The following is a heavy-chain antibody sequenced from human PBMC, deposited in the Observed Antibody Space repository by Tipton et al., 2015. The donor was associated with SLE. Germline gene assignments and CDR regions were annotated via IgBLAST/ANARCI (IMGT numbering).Heavy chain of an antibody. Sequence: GSLRLSCEASGFTFSDYWMHWVRQAPGKGLVWVSRIYSDGSSANYADSVRGRFTISRDNSKNTLYLQMNSLRAEDTAVYYCAAQSSSWYGYYCDYWGQGTLVTVSS. CDR2: IYSDGSSA. CDR3: AAQSSSWYGYYCDY. V-gene: IGHV3-74*01. CDR1: GFTFSDYW. D-gene: IGHD6-13*01. J-gene: IGHJ4*02.